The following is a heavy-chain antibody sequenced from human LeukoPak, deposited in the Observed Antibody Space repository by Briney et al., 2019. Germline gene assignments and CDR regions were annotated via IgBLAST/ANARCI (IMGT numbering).Heavy chain of an antibody. V-gene: IGHV3-23*01. CDR3: AKGLRTGVGPYMGYHYYMDV. Sequence: GGSLRLSCVPSGFTFSSHAMSWVRQAPGKGLEWVSAISGSGGSTYYADSVKGRFTISRDNSYNTVSLQMNSLRDEDTGVYYCAKGLRTGVGPYMGYHYYMDVWGKGATVTVSS. CDR2: ISGSGGST. D-gene: IGHD3-16*01. J-gene: IGHJ6*03. CDR1: GFTFSSHA.